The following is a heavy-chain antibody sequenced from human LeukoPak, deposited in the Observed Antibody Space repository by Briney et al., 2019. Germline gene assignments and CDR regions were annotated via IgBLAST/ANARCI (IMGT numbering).Heavy chain of an antibody. D-gene: IGHD2-2*01. CDR1: GYTLTELS. CDR3: ARDLNAWYQLLFY. J-gene: IGHJ4*02. V-gene: IGHV1-2*06. Sequence: ASVKVSCKVSGYTLTELSMHWVRQAPGQGLEWMGRINPNSGGTNYAQKFQGRVTMTRDTSISTAYMELSRLRSDDAAVYYCARDLNAWYQLLFYWGQGTLVTVSS. CDR2: INPNSGGT.